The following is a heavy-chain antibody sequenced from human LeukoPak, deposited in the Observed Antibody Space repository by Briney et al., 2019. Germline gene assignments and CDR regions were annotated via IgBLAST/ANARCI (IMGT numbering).Heavy chain of an antibody. J-gene: IGHJ4*02. CDR3: AKRGVVIRVILVGFHKEAYYFDS. D-gene: IGHD3-22*01. V-gene: IGHV3-23*01. CDR1: GITLSNYG. Sequence: GGSLRLSCAVSGITLSNYGMSWVRQAPGKGLEWVAGISGSGGGTNYADSVKGRFTISRDNRKNTLYLQMNSLRADDTAVYFCAKRGVVIRVILVGFHKEAYYFDSWGQGALVTVSS. CDR2: ISGSGGGT.